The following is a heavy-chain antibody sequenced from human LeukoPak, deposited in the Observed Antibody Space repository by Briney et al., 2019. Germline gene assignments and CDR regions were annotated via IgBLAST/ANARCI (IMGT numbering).Heavy chain of an antibody. Sequence: SETLSLTCTVSGGSISSYYWSWIRQPPGKGLEWIGYIYYSGSTNYNPSLKSRVTISVDTSKNQFSLKLSSVTAADTAVYYCARLTYYDILTGYYYFDYWGQGTLVTVSS. CDR3: ARLTYYDILTGYYYFDY. J-gene: IGHJ4*02. CDR2: IYYSGST. CDR1: GGSISSYY. V-gene: IGHV4-59*08. D-gene: IGHD3-9*01.